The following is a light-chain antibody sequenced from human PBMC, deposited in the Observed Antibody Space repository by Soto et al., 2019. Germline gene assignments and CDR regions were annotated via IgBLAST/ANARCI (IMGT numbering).Light chain of an antibody. CDR1: QSVDIN. CDR3: QQYSKWPPRDT. Sequence: EIVMTQSPVTLSASPGERVTLSCRASQSVDINLDWYQQKPGQAPRLLISEASTRASDIPSRFTGSGSGTDFTLTISSLQSEDFAMYFCQQYSKWPPRDTFGQGTKVEIK. J-gene: IGKJ2*01. CDR2: EAS. V-gene: IGKV3-15*01.